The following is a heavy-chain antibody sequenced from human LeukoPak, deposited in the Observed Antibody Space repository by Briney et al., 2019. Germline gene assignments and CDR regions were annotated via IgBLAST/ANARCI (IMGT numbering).Heavy chain of an antibody. CDR1: GGSISNYF. Sequence: SSETLSLTCTVSGGSISNYFWSWIRQAPGKGLEYIGFIYYSGNTNYNPSFKSRVTISVDTSKKQFSLKLSSVTAADTAVYYCARLYGLGAFDIWGQGTMVTVSS. CDR3: ARLYGLGAFDI. J-gene: IGHJ3*02. D-gene: IGHD3-16*01. V-gene: IGHV4-59*01. CDR2: IYYSGNT.